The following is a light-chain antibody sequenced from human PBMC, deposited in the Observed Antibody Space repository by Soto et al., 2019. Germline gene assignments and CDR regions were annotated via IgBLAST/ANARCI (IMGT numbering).Light chain of an antibody. J-gene: IGLJ2*01. Sequence: QSVPTQSPSASASLGDSVKLTCTLSSGHSSYAIAWHEQQPEKGTRYLMKLNSDGSHSKGDGIPDRFSGSSSGAERYLTISSLQSEDEADYYCQTWGSGTVVFGGGTKLT. CDR2: LNSDGSH. CDR1: SGHSSYA. CDR3: QTWGSGTVV. V-gene: IGLV4-69*01.